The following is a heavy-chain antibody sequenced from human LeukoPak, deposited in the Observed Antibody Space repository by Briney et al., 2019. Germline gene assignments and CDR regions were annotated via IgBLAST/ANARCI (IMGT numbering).Heavy chain of an antibody. CDR1: GGTISR. J-gene: IGHJ4*02. V-gene: IGHV4-59*08. D-gene: IGHD6-19*01. CDR3: ARWYYSGWAFDY. CDR2: IHDSGGT. Sequence: SETLSLTCTVSGGTISRNWIRQPPGKGLEWIGYIHDSGGTKYNPSLKSRVTISVDTSKNQFSLKLSSVTAADTAVYYCARWYYSGWAFDYWGQGTLVTVSS.